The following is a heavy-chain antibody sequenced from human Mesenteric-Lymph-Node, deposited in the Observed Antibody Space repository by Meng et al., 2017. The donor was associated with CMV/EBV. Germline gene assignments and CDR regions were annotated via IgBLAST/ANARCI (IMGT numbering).Heavy chain of an antibody. CDR1: GCTFSAYY. D-gene: IGHD2-2*01. V-gene: IGHV1-2*02. Sequence: ASVKVSCKASGCTFSAYYIHWVRQAPGQGLEWMGWINPKSGDTNSAQKFQGRVTMTRDTSSSTAYMDLSRLRSDDTAVYYCVRDDCSNTNCQLGAFDIWGQGTMVTVSS. CDR3: VRDDCSNTNCQLGAFDI. CDR2: INPKSGDT. J-gene: IGHJ3*02.